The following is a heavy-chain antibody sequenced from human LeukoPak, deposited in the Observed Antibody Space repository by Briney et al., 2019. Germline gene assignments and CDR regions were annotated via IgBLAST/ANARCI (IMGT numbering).Heavy chain of an antibody. CDR2: IYYSGST. CDR1: GGSLSDYY. D-gene: IGHD1-26*01. CDR3: ARGGGGSLDY. V-gene: IGHV4-34*01. Sequence: SETLSLTCAVYGGSLSDYYWSWIRQPPGKGLEWIGGIYYSGSTYYNPSLKSRVTISVDTSKNQFSLKLSSVTAADTAVYYCARGGGGSLDYWGQGTLVTVSS. J-gene: IGHJ4*02.